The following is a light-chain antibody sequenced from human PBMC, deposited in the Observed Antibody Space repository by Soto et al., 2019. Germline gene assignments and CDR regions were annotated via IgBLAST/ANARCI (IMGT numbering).Light chain of an antibody. J-gene: IGKJ5*01. CDR3: PPYEAAPT. V-gene: IGKV1-33*01. CDR1: QNINNY. CDR2: DAS. Sequence: DIQITQSPSSLSAYVGDRVTITCQASQNINNYLNWYQQKPGRAPKLLIYDASNLEAGVPSRFRGSGSGTDFTVTSSGMEPAGTAPYYWPPYEAAPTVGQGTRVDIK.